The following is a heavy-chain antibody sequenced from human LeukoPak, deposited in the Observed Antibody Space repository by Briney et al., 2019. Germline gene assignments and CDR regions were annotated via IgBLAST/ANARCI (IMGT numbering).Heavy chain of an antibody. V-gene: IGHV3-74*01. CDR3: ARGVDY. CDR2: INSDGSAT. CDR1: GFTLSTYW. J-gene: IGHJ4*02. D-gene: IGHD2-8*01. Sequence: PGGSLRLSCVASGFTLSTYWMHWVRQAPGKGLVWVSRINSDGSATSYADSVMVRFTISRDNAKNTLYLQMSSLRAEDTAVYYCARGVDYWGQGTLVTVSS.